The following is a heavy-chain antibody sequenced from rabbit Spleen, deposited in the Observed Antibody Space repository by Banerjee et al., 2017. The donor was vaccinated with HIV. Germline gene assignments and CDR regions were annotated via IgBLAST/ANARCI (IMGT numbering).Heavy chain of an antibody. CDR2: IAGSSSGFT. CDR1: GVSLNDKDV. CDR3: VRGYDDYGDYTRLDL. J-gene: IGHJ3*01. V-gene: IGHV1S45*01. D-gene: IGHD2-1*01. Sequence: QEQLVEYGGDLVQPEGSLTLTCKASGVSLNDKDVMCWVRQAPGKGLEWIACIAGSSSGFTYSATWAKGRFTISSDSAQNTVFLQMTSLTASDTATYFCVRGYDDYGDYTRLDLWGQGTLVTVS.